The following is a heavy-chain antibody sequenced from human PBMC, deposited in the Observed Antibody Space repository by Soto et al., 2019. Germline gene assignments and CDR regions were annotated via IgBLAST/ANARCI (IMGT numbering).Heavy chain of an antibody. V-gene: IGHV3-30-3*01. CDR2: ISYDGSNK. CDR1: GFTFSSYA. CDR3: ASEGAAFYASGTYPYYYGMDV. Sequence: GGSLRLSCAASGFTFSSYAMHWVRQAPGKGLEWVAVISYDGSNKYYADSVKGRFTICRDNSKNTLYLQMNSLRAEDTDVYYCASEGAAFYASGTYPYYYGMDVWGQGTTVTVSS. J-gene: IGHJ6*02. D-gene: IGHD3-10*01.